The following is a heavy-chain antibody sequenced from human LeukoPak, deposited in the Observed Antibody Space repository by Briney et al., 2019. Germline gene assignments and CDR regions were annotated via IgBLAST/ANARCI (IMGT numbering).Heavy chain of an antibody. CDR2: IYPGDSDT. Sequence: GEFLKISCKGSGYSFTSYWIGWVRQMPGKSLEWMGIIYPGDSDTRYSPSFQGQVTISADKSISTAYLQWSSLKASDTAMYYCARHGYSSSSGDAFDIWGQGTMVTVSS. CDR3: ARHGYSSSSGDAFDI. CDR1: GYSFTSYW. D-gene: IGHD6-6*01. J-gene: IGHJ3*02. V-gene: IGHV5-51*01.